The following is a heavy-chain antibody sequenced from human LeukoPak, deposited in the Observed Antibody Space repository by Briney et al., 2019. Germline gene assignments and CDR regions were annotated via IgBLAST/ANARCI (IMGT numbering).Heavy chain of an antibody. D-gene: IGHD6-19*01. J-gene: IGHJ4*02. CDR3: ARVDSSGWYPQIDY. CDR2: IYYSGST. V-gene: IGHV4-59*01. CDR1: GGSISSYY. Sequence: KPSETLSHTCTVSGGSISSYYWSWIRQPPGKGLEWIGYIYYSGSTNYNPSLKSRVTISVDTSKNQFSLKLSSVTAADTAVYYCARVDSSGWYPQIDYWGQGTLVTVSS.